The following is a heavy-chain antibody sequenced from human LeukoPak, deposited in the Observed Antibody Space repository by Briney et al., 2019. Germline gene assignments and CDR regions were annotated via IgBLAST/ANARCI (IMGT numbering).Heavy chain of an antibody. CDR2: IYTSGST. J-gene: IGHJ4*02. D-gene: IGHD3-22*01. CDR1: GRSLSSYY. CDR3: ARDYYDSSGYYGFDY. V-gene: IGHV4-4*07. Sequence: PSETLSLTCTVSGRSLSSYYWSWIRQPAGKGLEWIGRIYTSGSTNYNPSLKSRVTMSVDTSKNQFSLKLSSVTAADTAVYYCARDYYDSSGYYGFDYWGQGTLVTVSA.